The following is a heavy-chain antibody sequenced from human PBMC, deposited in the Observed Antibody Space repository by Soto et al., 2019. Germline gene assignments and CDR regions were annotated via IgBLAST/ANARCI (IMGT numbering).Heavy chain of an antibody. V-gene: IGHV3-30-3*01. D-gene: IGHD6-13*01. CDR1: GFTFSSYA. CDR3: AREASSSWCYFDY. Sequence: QVQLVESGGGVVQPGRCLRLSCAASGFTFSSYAMHWVRQAPGKGLEWVAVISYDGSNKYYADSVKGRFTISRDNSKNTLYLQMNSLRAEDTAVYYCAREASSSWCYFDYWGQGTLVTVSS. CDR2: ISYDGSNK. J-gene: IGHJ4*02.